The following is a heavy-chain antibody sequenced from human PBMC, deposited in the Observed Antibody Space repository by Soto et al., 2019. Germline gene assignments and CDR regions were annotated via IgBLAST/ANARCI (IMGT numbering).Heavy chain of an antibody. J-gene: IGHJ6*02. CDR3: AAEIVATISGYYYYGMDV. CDR1: GFTFTSSA. V-gene: IGHV1-58*01. D-gene: IGHD5-12*01. Sequence: SVKVSCKASGFTFTSSAVQWVRQARGQRLEWIGWIVVGSGNTNYAQKFQERVTITRDMSTSTAYMELSSLRSEDTAVYYCAAEIVATISGYYYYGMDVWGQGTTVTVSS. CDR2: IVVGSGNT.